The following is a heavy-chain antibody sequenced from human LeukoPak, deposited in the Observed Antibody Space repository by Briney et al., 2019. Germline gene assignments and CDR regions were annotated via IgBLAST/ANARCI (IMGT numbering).Heavy chain of an antibody. CDR1: GFTFSSYS. V-gene: IGHV3-21*01. CDR2: ISSSSSYI. D-gene: IGHD6-19*01. Sequence: GGLRLSCAASGFTFSSYSMNWVRQAPGKGLEWVSSISSSSSYIYYADSVKGRFTISRDNAKNSLYLQMNSLRAEDTAVYYCARDPPSSGWYGYYFDYWGQGTLVSVSS. CDR3: ARDPPSSGWYGYYFDY. J-gene: IGHJ4*02.